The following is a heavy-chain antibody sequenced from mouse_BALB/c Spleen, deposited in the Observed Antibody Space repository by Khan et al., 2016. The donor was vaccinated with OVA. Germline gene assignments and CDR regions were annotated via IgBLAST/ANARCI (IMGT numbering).Heavy chain of an antibody. Sequence: EVQLQESGPGLVKPSQSLSLTCTVTGYSITSDYAWNWLRQFPGNKLEWMAYINYSGCTSYTPSLKSRISIPRAPSKNQFFLHLNSVTTEDTATYYGTRGRAYWGQGTLITVSA. V-gene: IGHV3-2*02. J-gene: IGHJ3*01. CDR1: GYSITSDYA. D-gene: IGHD3-3*01. CDR3: TRGRAY. CDR2: INYSGCT.